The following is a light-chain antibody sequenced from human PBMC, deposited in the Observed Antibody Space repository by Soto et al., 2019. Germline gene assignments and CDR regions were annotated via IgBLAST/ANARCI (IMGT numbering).Light chain of an antibody. CDR1: QSISSW. CDR3: QQYNSYPRT. V-gene: IGKV1-5*01. J-gene: IGKJ1*01. Sequence: DIQMTQSPSTLSASVGDRVTITCRASQSISSWLAWYQQKPGKAPKLLIYDASSLESGVPSRFSGSGSGTEFTLTISSLQPDDFSTYYCQQYNSYPRTFGQWTKVEIK. CDR2: DAS.